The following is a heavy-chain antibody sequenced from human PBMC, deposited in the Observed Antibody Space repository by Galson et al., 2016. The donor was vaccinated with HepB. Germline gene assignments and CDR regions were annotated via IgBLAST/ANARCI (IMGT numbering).Heavy chain of an antibody. V-gene: IGHV3-23*01. Sequence: SLRLSCAASGFTFSSYAMTWVRQAPGKGLEWVSGISGSGDNTYYADSVKGRFIISRHNSKNTLYLQVNSLRAEDTAVYYCATGSYNDYWGQGTMVTVSS. CDR1: GFTFSSYA. CDR2: ISGSGDNT. CDR3: ATGSYNDY. D-gene: IGHD1-26*01. J-gene: IGHJ4*02.